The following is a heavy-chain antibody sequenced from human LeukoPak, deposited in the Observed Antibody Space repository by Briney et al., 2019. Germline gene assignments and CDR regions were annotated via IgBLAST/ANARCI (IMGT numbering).Heavy chain of an antibody. CDR1: GGSISSYY. CDR2: YSGGT. V-gene: IGHV4-59*01. Sequence: SETLSLTCTVSGGSISSYYWSWIRQPPGKGLEWIGYSGGTNYNPSLKSRVTISVDTSKNQFSLKLSSVTAADTAVYYCARDVGDYFDYWGQGTLVTVSS. D-gene: IGHD3-10*01. CDR3: ARDVGDYFDY. J-gene: IGHJ4*02.